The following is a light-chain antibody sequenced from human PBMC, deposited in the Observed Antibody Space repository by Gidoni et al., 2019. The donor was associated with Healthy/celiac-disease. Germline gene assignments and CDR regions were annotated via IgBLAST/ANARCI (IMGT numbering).Light chain of an antibody. CDR1: QTVLYSSNNKNY. CDR3: QQYYTTPPT. CDR2: WAS. Sequence: DIVMTQSPDPLAVSLGGRATINCKSNQTVLYSSNNKNYLAWYQQKPGQPPKLLIYWASTRESGVPDRFSGSGSGTDFTLTISSLQAEDVAVYYCQQYYTTPPTFGGGTKVEIK. J-gene: IGKJ4*01. V-gene: IGKV4-1*01.